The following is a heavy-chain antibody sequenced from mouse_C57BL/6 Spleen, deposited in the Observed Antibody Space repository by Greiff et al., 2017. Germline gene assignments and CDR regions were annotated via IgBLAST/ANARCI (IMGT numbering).Heavy chain of an antibody. CDR3: ARRYDSTGYFDV. CDR2: IYPGDGDT. J-gene: IGHJ1*03. V-gene: IGHV1-80*01. CDR1: GYAFSSYW. Sequence: QVHVKQSGAELVKPGASVKISCKASGYAFSSYWMNWVKQRPGKGLEWIGQIYPGDGDTNYNGKFKGKATLTADKSSSTAYMQLSSLTSEDSAVYFCARRYDSTGYFDVWGTGTTVTVSS. D-gene: IGHD2-4*01.